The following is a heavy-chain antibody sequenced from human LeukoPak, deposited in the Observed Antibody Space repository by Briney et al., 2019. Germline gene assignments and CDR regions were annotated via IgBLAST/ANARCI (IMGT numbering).Heavy chain of an antibody. D-gene: IGHD3-22*01. Sequence: ASVKVSCKASGYTFTSYYMHLVRQAPGQGLEWMGIINPSGGSTSYAQKFQGRVTMTRDTSTSTVYMELSSLRSEDTAVYYCARDGGSSYYDSSGYNNIDYWGQGTLVTVSS. CDR2: INPSGGST. CDR1: GYTFTSYY. V-gene: IGHV1-46*01. J-gene: IGHJ4*02. CDR3: ARDGGSSYYDSSGYNNIDY.